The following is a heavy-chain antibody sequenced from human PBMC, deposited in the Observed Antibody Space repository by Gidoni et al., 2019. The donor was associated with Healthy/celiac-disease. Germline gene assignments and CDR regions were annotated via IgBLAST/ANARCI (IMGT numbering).Heavy chain of an antibody. CDR1: GFTFSRYS. CDR3: ARDHIGYCSSTSCYSFDY. Sequence: EVQLVESGGGLVKPGGSLRLSCAASGFTFSRYSMNWVRQAPGKGLEWVSSISSSSSYIYYADSVKGRFTISRDNAKNSLYLQMNSLRAEDTAVYYCARDHIGYCSSTSCYSFDYWGQGTLVTVSS. CDR2: ISSSSSYI. D-gene: IGHD2-2*01. V-gene: IGHV3-21*01. J-gene: IGHJ4*02.